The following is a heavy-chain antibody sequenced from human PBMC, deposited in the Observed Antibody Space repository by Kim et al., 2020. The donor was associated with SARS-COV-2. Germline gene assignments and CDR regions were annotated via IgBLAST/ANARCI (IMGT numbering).Heavy chain of an antibody. D-gene: IGHD6-13*01. V-gene: IGHV1-58*01. CDR3: AADLGSSWSTRYYFDY. Sequence: KFQERVTIARDMSTSTAYMELSSLRSEDTAVYYCAADLGSSWSTRYYFDYWGQGTLVTVSS. J-gene: IGHJ4*02.